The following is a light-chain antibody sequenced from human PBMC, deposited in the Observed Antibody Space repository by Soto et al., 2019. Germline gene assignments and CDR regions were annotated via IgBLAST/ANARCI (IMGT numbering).Light chain of an antibody. CDR3: SSCTSSSYVI. V-gene: IGLV2-14*01. CDR1: SSDVGAYDY. J-gene: IGLJ2*01. CDR2: DVT. Sequence: QSALTQPASVSGSPGQSIAISCTGTSSDVGAYDYVSWYQQHPGKAPKLIIYDVTYRPSRVSNRFSGSKSGNPASLTLSGLKGGDEDDYYCSSCTSSSYVIFGGGTKLTVL.